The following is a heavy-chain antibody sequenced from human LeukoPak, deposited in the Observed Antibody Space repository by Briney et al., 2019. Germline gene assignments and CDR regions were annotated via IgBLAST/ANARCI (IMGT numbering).Heavy chain of an antibody. J-gene: IGHJ4*02. D-gene: IGHD3-22*01. CDR3: AGRYSGYDFRRPGPHYDSSGYYLFGS. Sequence: PGGSLRLSCAASGFTLSSYWLHWVRQAPGKGLVWVSRIKSDGSNKYYADSVKGRFTISRDNSKNTLYLQMNSLRAEDTAVYYCAGRYSGYDFRRPGPHYDSSGYYLFGSWGQGTLVTVSS. CDR2: IKSDGSNK. V-gene: IGHV3-74*01. CDR1: GFTLSSYW.